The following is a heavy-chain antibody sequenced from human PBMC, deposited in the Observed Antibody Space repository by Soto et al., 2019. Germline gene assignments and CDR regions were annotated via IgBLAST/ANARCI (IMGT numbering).Heavy chain of an antibody. CDR3: SRQASDFWSGKPQYYMDV. J-gene: IGHJ6*03. D-gene: IGHD3-3*01. CDR1: GFTFSGSA. CDR2: IRSKANNYAT. Sequence: GVSLRLSCAASGFTFSGSAMHWVRQASGKGLEWVGRIRSKANNYATAYGASVKGRFTISRDDSKNTAYLQMNSLKTEDTAVYYCSRQASDFWSGKPQYYMDVWGKGTTVTVSS. V-gene: IGHV3-73*01.